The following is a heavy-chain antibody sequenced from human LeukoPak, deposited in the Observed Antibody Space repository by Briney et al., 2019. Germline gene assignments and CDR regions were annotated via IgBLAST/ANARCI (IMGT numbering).Heavy chain of an antibody. J-gene: IGHJ4*02. D-gene: IGHD3-10*01. V-gene: IGHV3-15*05. CDR1: GFTFSNAW. CDR3: TTVTLRPVGL. Sequence: GGSLRLSCAASGFTFSNAWMSWVRQAPGKGLEWVGRIKSKTDGGAIDYAAPVKGRFTISRDDSKNTLFLQMNSLKIEDTAVYCTTVTLRPVGLWGQGTLVTVSS. CDR2: IKSKTDGGAI.